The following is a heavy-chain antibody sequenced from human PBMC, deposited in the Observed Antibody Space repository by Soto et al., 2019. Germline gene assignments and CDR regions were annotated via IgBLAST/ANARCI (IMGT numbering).Heavy chain of an antibody. CDR3: AKDQGSGSYYMGPADY. J-gene: IGHJ4*02. Sequence: EVQLLESGGGLVQPGGSLRLSCAASGFTFSSYAMSWVRQAPGKGLEWVSAISGSGGSTYYADSVKGRFTISRDNSKNTLYLQMNSLRAEDTAVYYCAKDQGSGSYYMGPADYWGQGTLVTVSS. CDR2: ISGSGGST. D-gene: IGHD3-10*01. CDR1: GFTFSSYA. V-gene: IGHV3-23*01.